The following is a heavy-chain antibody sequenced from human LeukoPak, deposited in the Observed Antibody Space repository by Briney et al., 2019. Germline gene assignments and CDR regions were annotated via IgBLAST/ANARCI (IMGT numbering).Heavy chain of an antibody. V-gene: IGHV6-1*01. D-gene: IGHD6-19*01. CDR3: ARDTYSSGWRTFDY. CDR1: GDSVSSNSAA. J-gene: IGHJ4*02. CDR2: TYYRSKWYN. Sequence: SQTLSLTWAISGDSVSSNSAAWNWIRQSPSRGLEWLGRTYYRSKWYNDYAVSVKSRITISPDTSKNQFSLQLNSVTPEDTAVYYCARDTYSSGWRTFDYWGQGTLVTVSS.